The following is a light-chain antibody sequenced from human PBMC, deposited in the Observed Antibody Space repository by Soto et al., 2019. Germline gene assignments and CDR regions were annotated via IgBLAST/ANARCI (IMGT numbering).Light chain of an antibody. J-gene: IGLJ2*01. V-gene: IGLV2-8*01. CDR1: SSDVGGYNY. CDR3: XXYAXSNNFVV. CDR2: EVS. Sequence: QSALTQPPSASGSPGQSVTISCTGTSSDVGGYNYVSWYQQHSGKAPNLMIYEVSKRPSGVPDRFSGSKSGNTASLTVSGXXXXXEXDXXXXXYAXSNNFVVXGXGXKLTVL.